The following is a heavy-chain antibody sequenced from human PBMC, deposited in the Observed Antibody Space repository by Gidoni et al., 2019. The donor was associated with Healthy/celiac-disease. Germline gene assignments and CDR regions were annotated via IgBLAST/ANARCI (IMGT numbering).Heavy chain of an antibody. J-gene: IGHJ3*02. V-gene: IGHV3-23*01. CDR3: AKDFQRWLQLPDAFDI. Sequence: EVQLLESGGGLVQPGGSLRLSCSASGFTFSSYAMSWVRQAPGKGLEWVSAISGSGGSTYYADSVKGRFTISRDNSKNTLYLQMNSLRAEDTAVYYCAKDFQRWLQLPDAFDIWGQGTMVTVSS. CDR1: GFTFSSYA. CDR2: ISGSGGST. D-gene: IGHD5-12*01.